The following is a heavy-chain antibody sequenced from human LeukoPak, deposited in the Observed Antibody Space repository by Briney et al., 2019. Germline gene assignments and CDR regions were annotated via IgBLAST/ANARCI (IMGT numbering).Heavy chain of an antibody. Sequence: GGSLRLSCAASGFTFSSYAMSWVRQAPGEGLEWVSGISGSGVSTYYADSVKGRFTISRDNSKNTLYLQMSSLRAEDTAVYYCARDFLHLGGWGQGTMVTVSS. J-gene: IGHJ3*01. V-gene: IGHV3-23*01. CDR3: ARDFLHLGG. D-gene: IGHD3-16*01. CDR1: GFTFSSYA. CDR2: ISGSGVST.